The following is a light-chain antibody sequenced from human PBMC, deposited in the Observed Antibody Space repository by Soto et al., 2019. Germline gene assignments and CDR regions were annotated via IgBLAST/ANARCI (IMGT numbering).Light chain of an antibody. CDR1: QTISSW. CDR3: QHYNSYSEA. CDR2: KAS. J-gene: IGKJ1*01. V-gene: IGKV1-5*03. Sequence: DLQMTQSPSTLSGSAADRVTITCRASQTISSWLAWYQQKPGKAPKLLIYKASTLKSGVPSRFSGSGSGTEFTLTISSLQPDDFATYYCQHYNSYSEAFGQGTKVDIK.